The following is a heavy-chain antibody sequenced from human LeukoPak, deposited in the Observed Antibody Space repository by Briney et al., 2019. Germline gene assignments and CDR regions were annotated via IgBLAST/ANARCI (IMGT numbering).Heavy chain of an antibody. CDR2: IYYSGST. V-gene: IGHV4-39*01. J-gene: IGHJ4*02. D-gene: IGHD2-15*01. CDR1: GGSISSSSYY. CDR3: ASTRYCSGGSCYFGKGFDY. Sequence: SETLSLTCTVSGGSISSSSYYWGWIRQPPGKGLEWIGSIYYSGSTYYNPSLKSRVTISVDTSKNQFSLKLNSVTAADTAMYYCASTRYCSGGSCYFGKGFDYWGQGTLVTVSS.